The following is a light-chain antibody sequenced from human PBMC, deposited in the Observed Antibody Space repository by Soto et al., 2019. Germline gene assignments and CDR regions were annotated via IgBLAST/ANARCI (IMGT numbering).Light chain of an antibody. CDR3: QQYGSLSWT. J-gene: IGKJ1*01. CDR1: QSVSSNY. CDR2: GAS. Sequence: DIVLTQSPGTLSLSPGERATLSCWASQSVSSNYLAWYQQKPGQAPRLLIYGASTRATGVPDRFSGSGSGTDFTLTISRLEPEDFAVYHCQQYGSLSWTFGQGTKVEIK. V-gene: IGKV3-20*01.